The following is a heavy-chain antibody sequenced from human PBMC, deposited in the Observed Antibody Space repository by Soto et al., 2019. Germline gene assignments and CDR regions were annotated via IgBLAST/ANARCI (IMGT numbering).Heavy chain of an antibody. CDR2: ISSNGGST. CDR3: ARVGFEVGGYDGYYYYYYYMDV. CDR1: GFTFSSYA. J-gene: IGHJ6*03. D-gene: IGHD5-12*01. Sequence: EVQLVESGGGLVQPGGSLRLSCAASGFTFSSYAMHWVRQAPGKGLEYVSAISSNGGSTYYANSVKGRFTISRDNSKNTLYLQMGSLRAEDMAVYYCARVGFEVGGYDGYYYYYYYMDVWGKGTTVTVSS. V-gene: IGHV3-64*01.